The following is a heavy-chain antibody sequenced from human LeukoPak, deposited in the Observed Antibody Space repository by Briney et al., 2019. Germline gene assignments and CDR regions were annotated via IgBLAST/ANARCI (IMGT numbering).Heavy chain of an antibody. V-gene: IGHV4-59*01. CDR2: IYYSGST. Sequence: AETLSLTCTVSGGSISSYYWSWIRQPPGKGLEWIGYIYYSGSTNYNPSLKSRVTISVDTSKNQFSLKLSSVTAAATAVYYCARVKVDSMVRYYFDYWGQGTLVTVSS. D-gene: IGHD3-10*01. CDR3: ARVKVDSMVRYYFDY. J-gene: IGHJ4*02. CDR1: GGSISSYY.